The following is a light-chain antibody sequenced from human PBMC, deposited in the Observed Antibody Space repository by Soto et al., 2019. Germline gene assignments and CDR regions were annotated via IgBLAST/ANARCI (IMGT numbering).Light chain of an antibody. Sequence: EIVMTQSPVTMSVSPGERATLSCRASQFVSSNLAWYQQKPGQAPRLLIYGASTRATGIPARFSGSGSGTEFTLTISNLQSEDFAVYFCQQYHNWPPITFGQGTRLDIK. CDR2: GAS. J-gene: IGKJ5*01. CDR3: QQYHNWPPIT. V-gene: IGKV3D-15*01. CDR1: QFVSSN.